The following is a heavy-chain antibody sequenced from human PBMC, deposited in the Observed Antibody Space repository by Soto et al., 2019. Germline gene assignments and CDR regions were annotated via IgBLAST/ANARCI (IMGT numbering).Heavy chain of an antibody. Sequence: GGSLRLSCAASGFTFSNAWMSWVRQAPGKGLEWVGRIKSKTDGGTTDYAAPVKGRFTISRDDSKNTLYLQMNSLKTEDTAVYYCTTDSIQITIFGVVTAHDAFDIWGQGTMVTVSS. D-gene: IGHD3-3*01. CDR1: GFTFSNAW. J-gene: IGHJ3*02. CDR2: IKSKTDGGTT. CDR3: TTDSIQITIFGVVTAHDAFDI. V-gene: IGHV3-15*01.